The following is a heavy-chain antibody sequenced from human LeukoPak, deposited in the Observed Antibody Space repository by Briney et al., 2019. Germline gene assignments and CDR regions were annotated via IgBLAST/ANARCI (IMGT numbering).Heavy chain of an antibody. CDR3: ARGPQASYYYDSSGIYYMDV. Sequence: GGSLRLSCAASGFTFSSYWMSWVRQAPGKGLEWVANIKQDGSEKYYVDSVKCRFTISRDNAKNSLYLQMNSLRAEDTAVYYCARGPQASYYYDSSGIYYMDVWGKGTTVTVSS. CDR2: IKQDGSEK. J-gene: IGHJ6*03. CDR1: GFTFSSYW. V-gene: IGHV3-7*01. D-gene: IGHD3-22*01.